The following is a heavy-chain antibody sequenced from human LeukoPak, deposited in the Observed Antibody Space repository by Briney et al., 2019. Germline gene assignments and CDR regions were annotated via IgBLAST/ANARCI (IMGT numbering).Heavy chain of an antibody. CDR2: INPNSGGT. J-gene: IGHJ5*02. CDR3: ANRLGYCSSTSCPSS. CDR1: GYTFTGYY. Sequence: GASVKVSCKASGYTFTGYYMHWVRQAPGQGLEWMGRINPNSGGTNYAQKFQGRATMTRDTSISTAYMELGGLRSDDTAIYYCANRLGYCSSTSCPSSWGQGTLVTVSS. V-gene: IGHV1-2*06. D-gene: IGHD2-2*01.